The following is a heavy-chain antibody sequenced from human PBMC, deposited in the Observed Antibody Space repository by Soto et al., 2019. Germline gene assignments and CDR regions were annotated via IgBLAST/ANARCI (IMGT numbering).Heavy chain of an antibody. V-gene: IGHV1-69*01. D-gene: IGHD2-15*01. CDR1: GGTFSTSS. CDR3: ARDVVRSTAGDS. J-gene: IGHJ4*02. Sequence: QLQLVQSGTEVKEPGSSVKVSCKASGGTFSTSSFVWVRQGPGQGLEWMGVIIPIFTRTNFAQKFQGRVTFIADESTRTTYMELRSLTSEDTAIYYLARDVVRSTAGDSWGQGALVTFSS. CDR2: IIPIFTRT.